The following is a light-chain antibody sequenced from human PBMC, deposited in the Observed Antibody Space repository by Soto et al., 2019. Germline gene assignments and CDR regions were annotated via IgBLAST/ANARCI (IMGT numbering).Light chain of an antibody. CDR3: SSYTSAPTYV. V-gene: IGLV2-14*01. Sequence: QSVLTQPASVSGSPGQSITISCTGTSSDVGAYNYDSWYQQYPGEAPKVIIYDVSHRPAGVSNRFSGSKSGNTASLTISGLQTQDEADYYCSSYTSAPTYVFGTGTTVTV. CDR1: SSDVGAYNY. J-gene: IGLJ1*01. CDR2: DVS.